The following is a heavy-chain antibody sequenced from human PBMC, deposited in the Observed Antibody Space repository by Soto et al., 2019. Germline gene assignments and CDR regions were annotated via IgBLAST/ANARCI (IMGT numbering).Heavy chain of an antibody. D-gene: IGHD3-22*01. J-gene: IGHJ2*01. CDR2: ISYDGSNK. CDR3: ARANYYDSSGYYWYFDL. Sequence: VQLLESGGGLVQPGGSLRLSCAASGFTFSSYAMHWVRQAPGKGLEWVAVISYDGSNKYYADSVKGRFTISRDNSKNTLYLQMNSLRAEDTAVYYCARANYYDSSGYYWYFDLWGRGTLVTVSS. CDR1: GFTFSSYA. V-gene: IGHV3-30-3*01.